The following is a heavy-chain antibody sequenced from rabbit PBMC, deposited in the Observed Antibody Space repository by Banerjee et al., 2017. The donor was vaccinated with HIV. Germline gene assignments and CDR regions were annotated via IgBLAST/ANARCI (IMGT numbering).Heavy chain of an antibody. D-gene: IGHD1-1*01. J-gene: IGHJ4*01. V-gene: IGHV1S40*01. Sequence: QSLEESGGDLVQPGGSLKLSCKASGFSFSSSYWICWVRQAPGKGLEWIACIYAGSSGSTDYASWVNGRFTISKTSSTTVTLQMTSLTVADTATYFCARDGAPSGYYFGLWGPGTLVT. CDR3: ARDGAPSGYYFGL. CDR2: IYAGSSGST. CDR1: GFSFSSSYW.